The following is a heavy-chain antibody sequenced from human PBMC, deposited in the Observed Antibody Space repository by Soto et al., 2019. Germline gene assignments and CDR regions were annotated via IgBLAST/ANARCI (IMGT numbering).Heavy chain of an antibody. CDR3: AKDRPRRTSGYFFDY. CDR1: GFTFSTYA. D-gene: IGHD1-1*01. V-gene: IGHV3-23*01. CDR2: VSASGLNT. J-gene: IGHJ4*02. Sequence: PGGSLRLSCAASGFTFSTYAMSWVRQAPGKGLEWVSGVSASGLNTDYADPVKGRFYISRDNSKNTVSLHMNSLRAEDTAFYCAKDRPRRTSGYFFDYWXQGTPVTVSS.